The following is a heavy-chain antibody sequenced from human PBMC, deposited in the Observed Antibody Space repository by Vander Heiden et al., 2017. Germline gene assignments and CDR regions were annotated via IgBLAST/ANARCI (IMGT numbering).Heavy chain of an antibody. D-gene: IGHD1-26*01. CDR2: IYSGDST. CDR3: AGTVMGVGDY. J-gene: IGHJ4*02. V-gene: IGHV3-53*01. CDR1: GFTVSSHY. Sequence: EVQLVESGGGLIQPGGSLRLSCAASGFTVSSHYMTWVRQAPGKGLEWLSIIYSGDSTYYADSVKGRFTISRDNSKNTLYLQMNSLRAEDTAVYYCAGTVMGVGDYWGQGTLVTGSS.